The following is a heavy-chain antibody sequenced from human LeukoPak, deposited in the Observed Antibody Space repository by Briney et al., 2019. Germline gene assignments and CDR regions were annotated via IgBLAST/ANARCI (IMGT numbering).Heavy chain of an antibody. CDR2: ISSSSSYT. J-gene: IGHJ4*02. D-gene: IGHD2-21*02. CDR1: GFTFSDYY. V-gene: IGHV3-11*06. Sequence: GGSLRLSCAASGFTFSDYYMSWIRQAPGKGLEWVSYISSSSSYTNYADSVKGRFTISRDNAKNSLYLQMNSLRAEDTAVYYCARADCGGDCYEASGYFGYWGQGTLVTVSS. CDR3: ARADCGGDCYEASGYFGY.